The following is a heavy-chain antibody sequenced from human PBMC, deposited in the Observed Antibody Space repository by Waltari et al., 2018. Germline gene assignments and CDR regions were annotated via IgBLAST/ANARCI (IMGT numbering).Heavy chain of an antibody. V-gene: IGHV4-59*11. CDR2: MYFSGTK. D-gene: IGHD3-22*01. J-gene: IGHJ3*02. CDR3: ARLPRGSVIIGAFDI. Sequence: VQLPESGPGLVQPSETLSLRCNVSGDSTRSHFWSWIRQAPGKGLEWIGHMYFSGTKDYNPSLKSRVAISIDTSKNHFSLNLRSVTAADTAIYYCARLPRGSVIIGAFDIWGQGTQVTVSS. CDR1: GDSTRSHF.